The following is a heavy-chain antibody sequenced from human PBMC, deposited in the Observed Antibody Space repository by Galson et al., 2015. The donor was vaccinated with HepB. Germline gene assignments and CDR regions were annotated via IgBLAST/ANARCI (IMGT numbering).Heavy chain of an antibody. CDR3: ARDGDTSGHYGIFDY. J-gene: IGHJ4*02. D-gene: IGHD3-22*01. CDR2: IWYHGRDQ. CDR1: GFTFSSYG. Sequence: SLRLSCAAPGFTFSSYGIHWVRQAPGKGLEWVSVIWYHGRDQYYADSVTGRFTVSRDQSKNTVYLQMNSLRAEDTGLYFCARDGDTSGHYGIFDYWGQGALVTVSS. V-gene: IGHV3-33*01.